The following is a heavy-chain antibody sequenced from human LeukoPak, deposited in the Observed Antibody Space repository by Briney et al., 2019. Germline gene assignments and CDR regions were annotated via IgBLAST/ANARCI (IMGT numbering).Heavy chain of an antibody. CDR2: IYWDDDK. J-gene: IGHJ4*02. CDR1: GFSLSTSGVG. Sequence: ESGPTLVNPTQTLTLTCTFSGFSLSTSGVGVGWIRQPPGKALEWLALIYWDDDKRYSPSLKSRLTIAKDTSKNQVVLTMTNMDPVDTATYYCARHSGWDLDLDYWGQGTLVTVSS. D-gene: IGHD6-19*01. CDR3: ARHSGWDLDLDY. V-gene: IGHV2-5*02.